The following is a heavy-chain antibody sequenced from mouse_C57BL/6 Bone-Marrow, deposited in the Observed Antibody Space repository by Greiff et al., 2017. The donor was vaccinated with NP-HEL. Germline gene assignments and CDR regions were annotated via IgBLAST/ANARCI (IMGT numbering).Heavy chain of an antibody. CDR1: GYTFTSYW. J-gene: IGHJ3*01. CDR3: ARFGTAQATGFAD. CDR2: IYPSDSET. V-gene: IGHV1-61*01. D-gene: IGHD3-2*02. Sequence: QVQLQQPGAELVRPGSSVKLSCKASGYTFTSYWMDWVKQRPGQGLEWIGNIYPSDSETHYNQKFKDKATLTVDKSSSTAYMQLSSLTSEDSAVYYCARFGTAQATGFADWGQGTLVTVSA.